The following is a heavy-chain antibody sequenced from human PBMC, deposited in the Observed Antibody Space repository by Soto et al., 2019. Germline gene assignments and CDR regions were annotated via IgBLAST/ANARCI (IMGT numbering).Heavy chain of an antibody. V-gene: IGHV4-34*01. CDR1: GGSFSGYY. CDR2: INHSGST. Sequence: KTSETLSLTCAVYGGSFSGYYWSWIRQPPGKGLEWIGEINHSGSTNYNPSLKSRVTISVDTSKNQFSLKLSSVTAADTAVYYCARVQAGSYYYYYGMDVWGQGTTVTVSS. J-gene: IGHJ6*02. D-gene: IGHD3-10*01. CDR3: ARVQAGSYYYYYGMDV.